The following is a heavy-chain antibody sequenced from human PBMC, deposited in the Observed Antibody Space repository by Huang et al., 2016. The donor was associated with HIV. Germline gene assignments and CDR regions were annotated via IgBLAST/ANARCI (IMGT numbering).Heavy chain of an antibody. CDR3: ARHREGPVAYYSGWGSHLNYMDV. CDR2: IYYKGST. D-gene: IGHD3-10*01. J-gene: IGHJ6*03. Sequence: QLLLQESGPGLVKPSEALALTCAVSGGSIRSSDYHWGWFRQPPGKGLEWIGCIYYKGSTHYSPSLKSRVTIAVDTSKNRFFLNLTSMTAADTAVYYCARHREGPVAYYSGWGSHLNYMDVWGRGRTVVVSS. CDR1: GGSIRSSDYH. V-gene: IGHV4-39*01.